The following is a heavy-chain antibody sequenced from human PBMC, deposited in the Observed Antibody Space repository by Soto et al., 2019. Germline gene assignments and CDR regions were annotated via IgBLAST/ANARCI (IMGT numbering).Heavy chain of an antibody. CDR2: IDVSGGGT. J-gene: IGHJ4*02. V-gene: IGHV3-23*01. D-gene: IGHD6-13*01. CDR1: GFTFSGNA. CDR3: ANGASTWTTWRFDY. Sequence: EVQLLESGGGLEQPGGSLRLSCAASGFTFSGNAMAWVRQAPGQGLEWVSTIDVSGGGTYYADSVKGRFTISRDNSQNMLFLQMNSLRAEDAAVYYCANGASTWTTWRFDYWGQGTLVSVSS.